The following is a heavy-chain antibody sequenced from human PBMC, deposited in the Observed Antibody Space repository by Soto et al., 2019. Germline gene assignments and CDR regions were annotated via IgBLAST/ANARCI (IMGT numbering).Heavy chain of an antibody. CDR2: IYFRGNT. D-gene: IGHD3-9*01. CDR1: GDSINNDKYY. J-gene: IGHJ4*02. V-gene: IGHV4-39*01. CDR3: ARLEGLATISYYFDF. Sequence: SETLSLTCSVSGDSINNDKYYWGWIRQPPGKGLEWIGSIYFRGNTYYNPSLQTRVTISLDKSKSQFSLKLNSVTAADSAVYFCARLEGLATISYYFDFWGQGALVTVSS.